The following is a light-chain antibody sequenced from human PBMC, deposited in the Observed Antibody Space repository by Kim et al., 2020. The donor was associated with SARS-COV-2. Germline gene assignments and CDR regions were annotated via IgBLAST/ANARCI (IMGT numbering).Light chain of an antibody. V-gene: IGLV2-14*03. CDR1: SSDVGGYNY. CDR2: DVT. CDR3: SSYTSSGTVV. Sequence: QSVLTQPASVSGSPGQSITISCTGTSSDVGGYNYVSWYQQHPGKAPKLVIYDVTKWPSGFSNRFSGSKSGNTASLTISGLQAEDEAHYYCSSYTSSGTVVFGGGTQLTVL. J-gene: IGLJ3*02.